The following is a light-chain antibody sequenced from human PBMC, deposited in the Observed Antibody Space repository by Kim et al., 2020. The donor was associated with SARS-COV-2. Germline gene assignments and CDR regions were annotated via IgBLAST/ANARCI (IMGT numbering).Light chain of an antibody. V-gene: IGLV2-8*01. CDR1: SSDVGGYNY. J-gene: IGLJ2*01. CDR3: SSYAGSNKVV. Sequence: QSVTLSCTGTSSDVGGYNYLSWYQQHPGKAPKLMIYEVSKRPSGVPDRFSGSKSGNTASLTVSGLQAEDEADYYCSSYAGSNKVVFGGGTQLTVL. CDR2: EVS.